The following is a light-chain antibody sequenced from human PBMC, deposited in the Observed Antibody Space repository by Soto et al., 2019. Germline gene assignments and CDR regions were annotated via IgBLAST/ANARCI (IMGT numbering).Light chain of an antibody. CDR3: AAWDDSLSGWV. CDR1: SSNIGSNY. V-gene: IGLV1-47*01. Sequence: QSVLTQPPSASGTPGQRVTISCSGGSSNIGSNYGYWYQQFPGTAPKLLIYRNDQRPSGVPDRFSGSKSGASASLAISGLRSEDEADYYCAAWDDSLSGWVFGGGTQLTVL. J-gene: IGLJ3*02. CDR2: RND.